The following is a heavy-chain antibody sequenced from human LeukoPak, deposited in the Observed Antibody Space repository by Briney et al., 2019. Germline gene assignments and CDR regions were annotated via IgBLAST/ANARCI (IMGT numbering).Heavy chain of an antibody. J-gene: IGHJ4*02. Sequence: GGSLRLSCAASGFTFSSYVMSWVRQAPGKGLEWVSGISGSGGSIYYAASVKGRFTISRDNSKNTLHLHMNSLRAEDTAVYYGTKGGDSSGYSDFDYWGQGTLVTVSS. CDR2: ISGSGGSI. D-gene: IGHD3-22*01. CDR3: TKGGDSSGYSDFDY. V-gene: IGHV3-23*01. CDR1: GFTFSSYV.